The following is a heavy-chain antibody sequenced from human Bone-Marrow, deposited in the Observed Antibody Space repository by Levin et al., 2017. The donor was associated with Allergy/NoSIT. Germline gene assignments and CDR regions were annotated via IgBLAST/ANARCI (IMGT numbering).Heavy chain of an antibody. J-gene: IGHJ4*02. V-gene: IGHV3-64*01. Sequence: PGGSLRLSCAASGLTFRNYAKYWVRQAPGKGLEFVSGISANGDSTYYANSVRGRFTISRDNSKNTLYLQMGSLRAEDTAVYDCASAPRGGVIPAALDYWGQGTLVTVSS. CDR3: ASAPRGGVIPAALDY. CDR2: ISANGDST. CDR1: GLTFRNYA. D-gene: IGHD2-2*01.